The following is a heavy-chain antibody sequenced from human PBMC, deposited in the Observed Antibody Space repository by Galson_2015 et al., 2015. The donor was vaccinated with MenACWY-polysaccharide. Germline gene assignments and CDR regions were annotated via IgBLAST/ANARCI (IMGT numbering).Heavy chain of an antibody. CDR2: IKEDGSEK. CDR3: ARGPYYHASATYSYFHY. CDR1: GFTFTRYW. V-gene: IGHV3-7*04. D-gene: IGHD3-10*01. J-gene: IGHJ4*02. Sequence: SLRLSCAASGFTFTRYWMSWVRQARGKGLEWVANIKEDGSEKSYVDSVKGRFTISRDNAKNSLYLQMDSLRAEDTAVYYCARGPYYHASATYSYFHYWGQGTLVPVSS.